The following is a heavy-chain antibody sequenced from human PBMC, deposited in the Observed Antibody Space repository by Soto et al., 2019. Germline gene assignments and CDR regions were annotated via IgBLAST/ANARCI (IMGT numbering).Heavy chain of an antibody. V-gene: IGHV4-31*02. J-gene: IGHJ6*03. CDR3: ARVIYGDYIYYYYYMDV. D-gene: IGHD4-17*01. Sequence: SETLSHTWTVSCGSISSGGYYWSWIRQHPGKGLEWIGYIYYSGSTYYNPSLKSRVTISVDTSKNQFSLKLSSVTAADTAVYYCARVIYGDYIYYYYYMDVWGKGTTVTVSS. CDR2: IYYSGST. CDR1: CGSISSGGYY.